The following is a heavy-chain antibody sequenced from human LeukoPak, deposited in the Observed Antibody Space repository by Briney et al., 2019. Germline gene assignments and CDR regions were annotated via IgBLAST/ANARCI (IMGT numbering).Heavy chain of an antibody. CDR1: GFTFSSYS. CDR2: ISSSSSYI. Sequence: PGGSLRLSCAASGFTFSSYSMNWVRQAPGKGLEWVSSISSSSSYIYYADSVKGRFTISRDNSKNTLYLQMNSLRAEDTAVYYCARHSSSFWDYWGQGTLVTVSS. D-gene: IGHD6-6*01. V-gene: IGHV3-21*01. CDR3: ARHSSSFWDY. J-gene: IGHJ4*02.